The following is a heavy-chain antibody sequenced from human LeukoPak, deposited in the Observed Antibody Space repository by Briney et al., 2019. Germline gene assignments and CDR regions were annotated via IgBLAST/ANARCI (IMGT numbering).Heavy chain of an antibody. D-gene: IGHD5-24*01. CDR2: IYTSGST. J-gene: IGHJ4*02. V-gene: IGHV4-61*02. CDR1: GGSISSGSYY. Sequence: ASETLSLTCTVSGGSISSGSYYWSWIRQPAGKGLEWIGRIYTSGSTNYNPSLKSRVTISVDTSKNQFSLKLSSVTAADTAVYYCARDGDGYNPGRGDYWGQGTLVTVSS. CDR3: ARDGDGYNPGRGDY.